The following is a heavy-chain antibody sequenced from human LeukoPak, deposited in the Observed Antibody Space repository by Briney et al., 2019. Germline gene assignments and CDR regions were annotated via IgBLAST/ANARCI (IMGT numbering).Heavy chain of an antibody. Sequence: PSETLSLTCTVSGGSISSSSYYWGWIRQPPGKGLEWIGSIYHSGSTYYNPSLKSRVTISVDTSKNQFSLKLSSVTAADTAVYYCARDSNLNQHQRPFDYWGQGTLVTVSS. V-gene: IGHV4-39*07. CDR3: ARDSNLNQHQRPFDY. J-gene: IGHJ4*02. D-gene: IGHD1-1*01. CDR2: IYHSGST. CDR1: GGSISSSSYY.